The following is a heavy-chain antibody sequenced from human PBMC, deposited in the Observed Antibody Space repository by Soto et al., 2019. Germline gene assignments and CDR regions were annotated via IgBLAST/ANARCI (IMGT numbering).Heavy chain of an antibody. D-gene: IGHD2-2*01. V-gene: IGHV4-59*01. CDR2: IYYSGST. J-gene: IGHJ5*02. CDR1: GGSISSYY. Sequence: LSLTCTVSGGSISSYYWSWIRQPPGKGLEWIGYIYYSGSTNYNPSLKSRVTISVDTSKNQFSLKLGSVTAADTVVYYCARGRGYCSSTSCYFNWFDPWGQGTLVTVSS. CDR3: ARGRGYCSSTSCYFNWFDP.